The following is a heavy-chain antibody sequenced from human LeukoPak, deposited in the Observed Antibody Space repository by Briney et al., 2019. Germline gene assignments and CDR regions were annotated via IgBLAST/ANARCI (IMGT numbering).Heavy chain of an antibody. CDR1: GFTFSSYA. D-gene: IGHD4-11*01. V-gene: IGHV3-30-3*01. CDR3: ASYTVTTGLLDY. Sequence: GRSLRLSCAASGFTFSSYAMHWVRQAPGKGLEWVAVISYDGSNKYYADSVKGRFTISRDNSKNTLYLQMNSLRAEDTAVYYCASYTVTTGLLDYWGQGTLVTVSS. CDR2: ISYDGSNK. J-gene: IGHJ4*02.